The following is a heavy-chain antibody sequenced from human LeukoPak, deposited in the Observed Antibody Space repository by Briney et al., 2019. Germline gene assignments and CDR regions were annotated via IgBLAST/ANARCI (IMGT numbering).Heavy chain of an antibody. Sequence: ASVKASCKASGYTFTSYGISWVRQAPGQGLEWMGWISGYNGNTNYAQKFQGRVTMTTDTSTRIAYMELRSLRSDDTAVYYCARVIGILGYHDYWGQGTLVTVSS. CDR2: ISGYNGNT. CDR1: GYTFTSYG. J-gene: IGHJ4*02. V-gene: IGHV1-18*01. D-gene: IGHD2-15*01. CDR3: ARVIGILGYHDY.